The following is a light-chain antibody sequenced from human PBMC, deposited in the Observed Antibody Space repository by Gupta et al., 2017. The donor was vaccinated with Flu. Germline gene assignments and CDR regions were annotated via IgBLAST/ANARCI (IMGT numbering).Light chain of an antibody. V-gene: IGLV3-21*02. CDR1: NIGGKS. J-gene: IGLJ2*01. CDR3: QVWDTLTDHVI. Sequence: GQTATITCGGDNIGGKSVHWYQQKPGRAPVLVVHDDGDRPSGIPDRFSDSNSGNTATLTITRVEDGDEADYYCQVWDTLTDHVIFGGGTKLTVL. CDR2: DDG.